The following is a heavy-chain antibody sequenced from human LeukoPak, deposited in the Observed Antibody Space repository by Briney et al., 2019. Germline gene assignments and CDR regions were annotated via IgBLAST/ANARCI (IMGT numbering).Heavy chain of an antibody. CDR2: IDWDEDK. J-gene: IGHJ4*02. CDR3: ARDSGGGYGGNFGY. V-gene: IGHV2-70*11. CDR1: GFSLSTTGMS. D-gene: IGHD4-23*01. Sequence: SGPTLVNPTQTLTLTCTFSGFSLSTTGMSVSWIRQPPGKALEWLARIDWDEDKYYSTSLKTRLTISKDTSEDQVVPTITNMDPVDTATYYCARDSGGGYGGNFGYWGQGTLVTVSS.